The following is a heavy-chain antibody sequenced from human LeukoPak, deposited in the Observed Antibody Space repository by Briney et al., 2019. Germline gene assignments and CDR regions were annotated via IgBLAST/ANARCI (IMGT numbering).Heavy chain of an antibody. J-gene: IGHJ4*02. CDR3: VREGSLDDFDY. Sequence: PGGSLRLSCVASGFTFSNYEMNWVRQAPGKGPEWVPYITKTGNSKYYADSVKGRFTVSRDDANNPLYLQMDGLGAEDTDVYYCVREGSLDDFDYWGQGTLVTVSS. D-gene: IGHD3-9*01. CDR2: ITKTGNSK. V-gene: IGHV3-48*03. CDR1: GFTFSNYE.